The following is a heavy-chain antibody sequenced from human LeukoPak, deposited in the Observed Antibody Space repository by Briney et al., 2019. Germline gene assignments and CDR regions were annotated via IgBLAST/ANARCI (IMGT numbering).Heavy chain of an antibody. V-gene: IGHV3-23*01. Sequence: GGSLRLSCATSGFSFSSYAMSWVRQAPGKGLEWVSAISGSGGSTYYADSVKGRFTISRDNSKNTLYLQMNSLRSEDTAVYYCARAYSGYDFSSRQWLGKQIYYYYYMDVWGKGTTVTVSS. CDR2: ISGSGGST. J-gene: IGHJ6*03. D-gene: IGHD5-12*01. CDR3: ARAYSGYDFSSRQWLGKQIYYYYYMDV. CDR1: GFSFSSYA.